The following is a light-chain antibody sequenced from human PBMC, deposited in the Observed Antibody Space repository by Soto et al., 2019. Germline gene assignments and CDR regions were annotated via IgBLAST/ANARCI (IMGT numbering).Light chain of an antibody. Sequence: DNPLTQSPSSLSASVGDSLTITCRARHSINDWLAWYQQKPGKAPKPLIYDASSLESGVPSRFGGGGSGTEFSLIINGLQPEHFASYYCQQYHGFWFGQGTRWIS. J-gene: IGKJ1*01. CDR3: QQYHGFW. CDR1: HSINDW. V-gene: IGKV1-5*01. CDR2: DAS.